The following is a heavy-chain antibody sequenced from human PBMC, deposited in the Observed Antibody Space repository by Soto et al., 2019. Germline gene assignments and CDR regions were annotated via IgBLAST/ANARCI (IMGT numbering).Heavy chain of an antibody. Sequence: EVQLLVSGGGLVQPGGSLRLPCSTSRFTFSTYAMNWVRQAPGKGLEWVSALSGSGGTTYYADSVRGRFTISRDNSKNTLFLQMSSLRAEDTALYYCAKQRAGYGSGSDTFYFDFWGQGTLVTVSS. CDR1: RFTFSTYA. CDR3: AKQRAGYGSGSDTFYFDF. D-gene: IGHD3-10*01. J-gene: IGHJ4*02. CDR2: LSGSGGTT. V-gene: IGHV3-23*01.